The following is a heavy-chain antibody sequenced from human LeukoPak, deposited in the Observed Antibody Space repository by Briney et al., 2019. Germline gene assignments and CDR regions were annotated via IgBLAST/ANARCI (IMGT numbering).Heavy chain of an antibody. Sequence: GGSLRLSCEASGVDFRRHAMTWVRQAPGKGLEWVSGITGSGGSTYHAESVKGRITISRDNSKNTLYLQMNSLRAEDTAIYYCATRPPSETYFGVLDYWGQGTLVTVSS. CDR1: GVDFRRHA. CDR3: ATRPPSETYFGVLDY. D-gene: IGHD1-26*01. J-gene: IGHJ4*02. V-gene: IGHV3-23*01. CDR2: ITGSGGST.